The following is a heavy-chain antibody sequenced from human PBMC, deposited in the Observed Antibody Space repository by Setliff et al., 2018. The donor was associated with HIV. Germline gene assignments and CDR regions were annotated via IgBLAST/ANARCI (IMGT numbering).Heavy chain of an antibody. D-gene: IGHD2-21*01. J-gene: IGHJ5*02. CDR2: IYYSGST. V-gene: IGHV4-59*01. CDR1: GGSISSYY. Sequence: SETLSLTCTVSGGSISSYYWSWIRQPPGKGLEWIGYIYYSGSTNYKPSLKSRVSISVDTSKNQFSLKLSSVTAADTAVYYCARSTLGARGYAIPTPREFDPWGQGTLVTVSS. CDR3: ARSTLGARGYAIPTPREFDP.